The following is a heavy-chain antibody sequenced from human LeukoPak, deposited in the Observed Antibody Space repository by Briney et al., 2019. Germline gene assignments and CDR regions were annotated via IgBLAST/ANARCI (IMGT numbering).Heavy chain of an antibody. D-gene: IGHD3-22*01. CDR3: AKRGVVIRVILVGFHKEAYYFDS. Sequence: GSLRLSCAVSGITLSNYAMSWVRQAPGKGLEWVAGISGSGGGTHYADSAKGRFTISRDNPKNTLYLQMNNLRAGDTAVYFCAKRGVVIRVILVGFHKEAYYFDSWGQGALVTVSS. CDR1: GITLSNYA. J-gene: IGHJ4*02. V-gene: IGHV3-23*01. CDR2: ISGSGGGT.